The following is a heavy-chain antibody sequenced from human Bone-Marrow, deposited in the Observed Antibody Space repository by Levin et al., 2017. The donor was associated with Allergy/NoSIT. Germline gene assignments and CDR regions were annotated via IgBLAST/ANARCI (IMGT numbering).Heavy chain of an antibody. Sequence: PSETLSLTCTVSSAAINSYCWTWIRQPAGKGLEWVGCMFASGNSFYNPSLKSRVTMSVDMSKNQFSLELRSVTAADTAVYYCAGHCSGGTCPPNWGQGTLVTVSS. CDR1: SAAINSYC. D-gene: IGHD2-15*01. J-gene: IGHJ4*02. CDR2: MFASGNS. CDR3: AGHCSGGTCPPN. V-gene: IGHV4-4*07.